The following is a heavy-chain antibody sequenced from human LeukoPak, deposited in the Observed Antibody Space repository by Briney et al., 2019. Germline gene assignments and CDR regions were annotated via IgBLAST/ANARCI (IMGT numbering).Heavy chain of an antibody. D-gene: IGHD6-13*01. J-gene: IGHJ4*02. V-gene: IGHV4-59*08. CDR3: ARTGYSSTWSPLNHFDY. Sequence: SETLSLTCSVSGGSISSYYWTWIRQPPGKGLEWIGYISYGGSTNYNLSLKSRVTISVDTSKNQFSLKLSSLSAADTATYYCARTGYSSTWSPLNHFDYWGQGLLVTVST. CDR1: GGSISSYY. CDR2: ISYGGST.